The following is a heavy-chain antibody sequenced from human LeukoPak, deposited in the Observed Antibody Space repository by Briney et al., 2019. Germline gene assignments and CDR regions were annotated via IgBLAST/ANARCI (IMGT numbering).Heavy chain of an antibody. Sequence: GETLSLSCAASGLIFNTAWMSWVRQPPGKGLEWVSAIRGRGCSTYYADSAKGRLNISRDNDKNSLHLQMNRLRAGDTAVYFCAMDGSYSSSCYFDYCGQGTLFTVSS. CDR3: AMDGSYSSSCYFDY. V-gene: IGHV3-21*01. CDR2: IRGRGCST. CDR1: GLIFNTAW. D-gene: IGHD6-13*01. J-gene: IGHJ4*02.